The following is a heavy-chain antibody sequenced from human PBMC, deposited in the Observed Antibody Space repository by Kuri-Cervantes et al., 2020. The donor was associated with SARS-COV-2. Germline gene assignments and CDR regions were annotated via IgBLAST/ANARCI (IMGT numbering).Heavy chain of an antibody. CDR3: VRDGDHWNFDY. Sequence: GESLKISCSASGFTFSSYAMHWVRQAPGKGLEWASTISGSADSTYYADSVKGRFSISRDNSKNTLFLQMNSLRAEDTAVYYCVRDGDHWNFDYWGQGTLVTVSS. V-gene: IGHV3-23*01. D-gene: IGHD1-1*01. J-gene: IGHJ4*02. CDR2: ISGSADST. CDR1: GFTFSSYA.